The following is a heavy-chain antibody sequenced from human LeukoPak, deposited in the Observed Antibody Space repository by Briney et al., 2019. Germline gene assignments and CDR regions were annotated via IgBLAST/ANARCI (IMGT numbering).Heavy chain of an antibody. J-gene: IGHJ4*02. V-gene: IGHV3-9*01. CDR1: GFTFDDYA. CDR2: ISWNSGSI. D-gene: IGHD3-22*01. Sequence: GRSLRLSCAASGFTFDDYAMHWVRQAPGKGLEWVSGISWNSGSIGYADSVKGRFTISRDNAKNSLYLQMNSLRAEDTALYYCAKERIENYYDSSGSLDYWGQGTLVTVSS. CDR3: AKERIENYYDSSGSLDY.